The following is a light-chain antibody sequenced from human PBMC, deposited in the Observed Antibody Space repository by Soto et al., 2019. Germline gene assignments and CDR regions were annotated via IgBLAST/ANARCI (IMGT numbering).Light chain of an antibody. CDR1: QSVTSNY. Sequence: EIVLTQSPGTLSSSPGERGSLSCRASQSVTSNYLAWYQQKLGQAPRLLIYGASRRATGIPDRFSGSGSGTVFTLTISGLETEDFAVYYCQHYVGSPPYTFGQGTKVDIK. V-gene: IGKV3-20*01. CDR2: GAS. CDR3: QHYVGSPPYT. J-gene: IGKJ2*01.